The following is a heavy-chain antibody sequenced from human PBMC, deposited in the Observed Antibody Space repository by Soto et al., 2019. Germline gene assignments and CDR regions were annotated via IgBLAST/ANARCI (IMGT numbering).Heavy chain of an antibody. Sequence: SETLSLTCTVSSGSISSSSYYWGWIRQPPGKGLEWIGSIYYSGSTYYNPSLKSRVTISVDTSKNQFSLKLSSVTAADTAVYYCASHEVAGNYDFWSGYAIPMFDPWGQGTLVTVSS. CDR3: ASHEVAGNYDFWSGYAIPMFDP. CDR1: SGSISSSSYY. D-gene: IGHD3-3*01. CDR2: IYYSGST. V-gene: IGHV4-39*01. J-gene: IGHJ5*02.